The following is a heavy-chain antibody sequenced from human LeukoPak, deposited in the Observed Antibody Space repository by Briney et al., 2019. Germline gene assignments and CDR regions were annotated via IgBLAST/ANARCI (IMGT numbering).Heavy chain of an antibody. Sequence: SETLSLTCAVYGGSFSGYYWSWIRQPPGKGLEWIGEINHSGSTYYNPSLKSRVTISVDTSKNQFSLKLSSVTTADTAVYYCARDMGGSLRYFDWSSAFDIWGQGTMVTVSS. CDR2: INHSGST. D-gene: IGHD3-9*01. J-gene: IGHJ3*02. V-gene: IGHV4-34*01. CDR1: GGSFSGYY. CDR3: ARDMGGSLRYFDWSSAFDI.